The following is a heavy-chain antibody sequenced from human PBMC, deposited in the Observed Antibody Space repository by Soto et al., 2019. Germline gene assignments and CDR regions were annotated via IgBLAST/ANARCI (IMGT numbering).Heavy chain of an antibody. J-gene: IGHJ4*01. Sequence: SETLSLTCTVSGDSVMSYYWSWIRQPPGKGLQYIGYIFYSGSTTYNPSLKSRVAISVDTSRNQFALKLRSVTAADTATYYCARLKRGYSYGSIIDFWGRGTLVTVS. D-gene: IGHD5-18*01. V-gene: IGHV4-59*02. CDR1: GDSVMSYY. CDR2: IFYSGST. CDR3: ARLKRGYSYGSIIDF.